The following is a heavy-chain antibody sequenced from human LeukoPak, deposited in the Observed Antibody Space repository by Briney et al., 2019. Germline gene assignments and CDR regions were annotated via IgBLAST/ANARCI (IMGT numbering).Heavy chain of an antibody. CDR2: IYYSGST. CDR1: GGSISSSSYY. V-gene: IGHV4-39*01. D-gene: IGHD6-6*01. Sequence: PSETLSLTCTVSGGSISSSSYYWGWIRQPPGKGLEWIGSIYYSGSTYYNPSLKSRVTISVDTSKNQFSLKLSSVTAADTAVYYCARLDSSSRAFDIWGQGTMVTVSS. J-gene: IGHJ3*02. CDR3: ARLDSSSRAFDI.